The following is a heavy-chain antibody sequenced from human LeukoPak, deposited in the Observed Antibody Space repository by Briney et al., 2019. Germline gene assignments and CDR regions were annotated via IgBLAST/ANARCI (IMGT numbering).Heavy chain of an antibody. J-gene: IGHJ4*02. V-gene: IGHV6-1*01. D-gene: IGHD1-26*01. Sequence: SQTLSLTCAISGDSVSSKSASWNWIRQSPSRGLEWLGRTYSRSKWFSDYAVSVKSRITINPDTSKNQFSLHLTSVTPDDTAVYYCARGTGSLDYWGQGTLVTVSS. CDR3: ARGTGSLDY. CDR2: TYSRSKWFS. CDR1: GDSVSSKSAS.